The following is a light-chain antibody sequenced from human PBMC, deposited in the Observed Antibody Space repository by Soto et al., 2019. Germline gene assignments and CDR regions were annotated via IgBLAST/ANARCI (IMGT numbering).Light chain of an antibody. V-gene: IGLV2-23*02. CDR1: SRDVGSYDL. CDR2: EVK. CDR3: CSYGGSTTFYV. Sequence: QSVLTQPASVSGSLGQSITISCTGTSRDVGSYDLVSWYQQHPGKVPKFLIYEVKKRPSGVSDRFSGSKSGNTATLKISGLLAEDEADYYCCSYGGSTTFYVFGSGTKVTVL. J-gene: IGLJ1*01.